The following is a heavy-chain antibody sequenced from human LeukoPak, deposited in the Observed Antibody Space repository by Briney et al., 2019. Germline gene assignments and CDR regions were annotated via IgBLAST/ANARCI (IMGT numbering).Heavy chain of an antibody. CDR1: GFTFSSYW. CDR2: IKKDGSEK. V-gene: IGHV3-7*01. Sequence: PGGSLRLSCAASGFTFSSYWMSWVRQAPGKGLEWVANIKKDGSEKYYVDSVKGRFTISRDNAKNSPYLQMNSLRAEDTAVYYCARDLYRIVVVPHYFDYWGQGTLVTVSS. D-gene: IGHD3-22*01. J-gene: IGHJ4*02. CDR3: ARDLYRIVVVPHYFDY.